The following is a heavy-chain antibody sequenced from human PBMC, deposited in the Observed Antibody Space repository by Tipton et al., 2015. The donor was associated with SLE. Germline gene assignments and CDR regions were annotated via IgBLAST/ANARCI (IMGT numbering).Heavy chain of an antibody. CDR3: ARGIRSEALDI. J-gene: IGHJ3*02. V-gene: IGHV4-30-2*01. CDR2: IYHSGST. CDR1: GGSISSGGYS. Sequence: TLSLTCAVSGGSISSGGYSWSWIRQPPGKGLEWIGYIYHSGSTNYNPSLKGRVTISVDTSKNQFSLKLSSVTAADTAVYYCARGIRSEALDIWGQGTMVTVSS.